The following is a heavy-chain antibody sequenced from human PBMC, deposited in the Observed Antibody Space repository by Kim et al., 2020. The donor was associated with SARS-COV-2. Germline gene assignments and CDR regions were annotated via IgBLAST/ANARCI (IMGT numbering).Heavy chain of an antibody. CDR2: ISYDGSNK. J-gene: IGHJ4*02. CDR3: ARGQAITMVRGSYLSFDY. CDR1: GFTFSSYG. Sequence: GGSLRLSCAASGFTFSSYGMHWVRQAPGKGLEWVAVISYDGSNKYYADSVKGRFTISRDNSKNTLYLQMNSLRAEDTAVYYCARGQAITMVRGSYLSFDYWGQGTLVTVSS. D-gene: IGHD3-10*01. V-gene: IGHV3-33*05.